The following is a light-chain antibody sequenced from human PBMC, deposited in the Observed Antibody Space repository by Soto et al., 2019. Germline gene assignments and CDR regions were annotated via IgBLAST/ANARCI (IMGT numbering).Light chain of an antibody. CDR2: GAS. CDR3: QQYNNWPQT. J-gene: IGKJ1*01. Sequence: VMPQAPSTLSFPPWDRAPLSCRASQTINNNVAWYQLKDGQVPRLLIYGASTRATDIPARFSGSGSGTEFTLTISSLQSEDFAEYHCQQYNNWPQTFGQGTKVDIK. V-gene: IGKV3-15*01. CDR1: QTINNN.